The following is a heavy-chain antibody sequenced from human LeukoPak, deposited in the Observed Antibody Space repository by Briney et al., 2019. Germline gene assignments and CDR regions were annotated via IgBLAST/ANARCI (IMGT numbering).Heavy chain of an antibody. J-gene: IGHJ4*02. Sequence: GGSLRLSCAASGFTVSGNYMSWVRQAPGKGLEWVSVIYSGGSTYYADSVKGRFTISRDNSKNTLYLQMNSLRAEDTAIYYCASEYNSSSGHGYWGQGTLVTVSS. V-gene: IGHV3-53*01. CDR1: GFTVSGNY. CDR3: ASEYNSSSGHGY. CDR2: IYSGGST. D-gene: IGHD6-6*01.